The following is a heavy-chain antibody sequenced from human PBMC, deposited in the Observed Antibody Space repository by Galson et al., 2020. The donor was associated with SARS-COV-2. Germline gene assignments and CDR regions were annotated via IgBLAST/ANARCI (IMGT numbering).Heavy chain of an antibody. CDR3: ARDSGYSSGWSLEYYYGMDV. J-gene: IGHJ6*02. Sequence: ETSETLSLTCAISGDSVSSNSSAWNWIRQSPSRGLEWLGRTYYRSKRYNDYAVSVKSRITINPDTSKNQFSLQLNSVTAEDTAVYYCARDSGYSSGWSLEYYYGMDVWGQGTTVTVSS. V-gene: IGHV6-1*01. D-gene: IGHD6-19*01. CDR2: TYYRSKRYN. CDR1: GDSVSSNSSA.